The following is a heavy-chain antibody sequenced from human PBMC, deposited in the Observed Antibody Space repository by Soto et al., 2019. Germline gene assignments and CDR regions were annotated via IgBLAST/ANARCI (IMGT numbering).Heavy chain of an antibody. CDR1: GFTFSSYS. V-gene: IGHV3-23*01. CDR3: AQRALSYAGEFAN. D-gene: IGHD2-21*01. Sequence: EVQLSESGGGLVQPGGSLRLSCAASGFTFSSYSMGWVRQAPGKGLEWVSAISGRDDSTYHADSVRGRFTITRDNSTKTQYLQMSSLRAEDTAIYYCAQRALSYAGEFANWGQGTLVTVSS. J-gene: IGHJ4*02. CDR2: ISGRDDST.